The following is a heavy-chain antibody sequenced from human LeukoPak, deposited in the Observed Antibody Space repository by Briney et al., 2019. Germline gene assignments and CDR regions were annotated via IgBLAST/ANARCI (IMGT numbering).Heavy chain of an antibody. D-gene: IGHD4-17*01. J-gene: IGHJ1*01. CDR1: GGSFSGFY. CDR3: ARGPPTVTRKKQQRTFLDYFQH. V-gene: IGHV4-34*01. Sequence: SETLSLTCAVDGGSFSGFYWSWIRQPPGKGLEWIGEINHSGRTNYNPSLKSRVTISVDTSKNQFSLKLSSLTAADTAVYYCARGPPTVTRKKQQRTFLDYFQHWGQGTLVTVSS. CDR2: INHSGRT.